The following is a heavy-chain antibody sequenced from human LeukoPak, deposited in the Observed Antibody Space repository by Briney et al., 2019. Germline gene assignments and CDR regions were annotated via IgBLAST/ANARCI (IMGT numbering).Heavy chain of an antibody. Sequence: SVKVSCKASGGTFSSYAISWVRQAPGQGLEWMGGIIPIFGTANYAQKFQGRVTITADESTSTAYMELSSLRSEDTAVYNCAGVPTYDFWSGYENYYYYGMDVWGQGTTVTVSS. V-gene: IGHV1-69*01. CDR2: IIPIFGTA. J-gene: IGHJ6*02. D-gene: IGHD3-3*01. CDR1: GGTFSSYA. CDR3: AGVPTYDFWSGYENYYYYGMDV.